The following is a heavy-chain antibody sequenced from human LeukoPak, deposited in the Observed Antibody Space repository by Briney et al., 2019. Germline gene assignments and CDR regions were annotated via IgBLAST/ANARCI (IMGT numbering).Heavy chain of an antibody. CDR2: INHSGST. D-gene: IGHD2-2*01. CDR3: ARGRRYCSSTSCVHFDY. Sequence: SETLSLTCAVYGGSFSGYYWSWIRQPPGKGLEWIGEINHSGSTNYNPSLKSRVTISVDTSKNQFSLKLSSVTAADTAVYYCARGRRYCSSTSCVHFDYWGQGTLVTVSS. J-gene: IGHJ4*02. CDR1: GGSFSGYY. V-gene: IGHV4-34*01.